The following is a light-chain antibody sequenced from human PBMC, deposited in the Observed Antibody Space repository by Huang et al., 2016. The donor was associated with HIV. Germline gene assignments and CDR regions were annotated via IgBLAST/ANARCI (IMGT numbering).Light chain of an antibody. CDR1: QGISSY. CDR3: QQLNSYPWT. CDR2: AAS. Sequence: IQLTQSPSSLSASVGDRVTITCRASQGISSYLAWYQQKPGKAPKLLSYAASTLQSGVPSRFSCSGSGTDFTLTISSLQPEDFATYYCQQLNSYPWTFGQGTKVEIK. V-gene: IGKV1-9*01. J-gene: IGKJ1*01.